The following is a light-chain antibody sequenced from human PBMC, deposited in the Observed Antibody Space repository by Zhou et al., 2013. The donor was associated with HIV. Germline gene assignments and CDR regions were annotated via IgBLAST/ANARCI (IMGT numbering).Light chain of an antibody. V-gene: IGKV1-NL1*01. J-gene: IGKJ4*01. CDR3: QQFFTTPPVT. Sequence: DIQMTQSPSYLSASVGDRVTITCRASQAISNSLAWYQQKPGKAPNLLVYAASRLKSGVPSRFSGSGSGTVYTLTISSLQPADFATYYCQQFFTTPPVTFGGGTRVEIK. CDR2: AAS. CDR1: QAISNS.